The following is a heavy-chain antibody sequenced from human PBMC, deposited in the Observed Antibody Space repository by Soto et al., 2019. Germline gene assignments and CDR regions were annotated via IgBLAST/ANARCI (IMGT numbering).Heavy chain of an antibody. V-gene: IGHV3-21*01. D-gene: IGHD1-1*01. CDR2: VSSSSSYI. J-gene: IGHJ3*02. CDR3: ARTGTTNAFDI. Sequence: GGSLRLSCAASGFTFSSYAMTWVRQAPGKGLEWVSGVSSSSSYIYYADSVKGRFTISRDNAKNSLYLQMNSLRAEDTAVYYCARTGTTNAFDIWGQGTMVTVSS. CDR1: GFTFSSYA.